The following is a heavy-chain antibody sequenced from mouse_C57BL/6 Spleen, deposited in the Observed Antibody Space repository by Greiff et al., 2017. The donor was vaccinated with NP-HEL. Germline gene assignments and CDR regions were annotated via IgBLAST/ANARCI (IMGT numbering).Heavy chain of an antibody. Sequence: VQLKESGPELVKPGDSVKISCKASGYSLTGYFMNWVMQSHGKSLEWIGRINPYNGDTFYNQKFKGKATLTVDKSSSTAHMELRSLTSEDSAVYYCARGRGGFAMDYWGQGTSVTVSS. CDR3: ARGRGGFAMDY. CDR2: INPYNGDT. CDR1: GYSLTGYF. J-gene: IGHJ4*01. V-gene: IGHV1-20*01.